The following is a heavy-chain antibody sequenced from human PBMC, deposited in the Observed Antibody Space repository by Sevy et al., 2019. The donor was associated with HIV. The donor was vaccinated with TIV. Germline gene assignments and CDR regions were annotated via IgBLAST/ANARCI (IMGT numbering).Heavy chain of an antibody. J-gene: IGHJ6*02. CDR1: GFSFDDHA. CDR2: ISWNSGSI. Sequence: GGSLRLSCAASGFSFDDHAMHWVRQAPGKGLEWVSGISWNSGSIGYADSVKGRFTSSRDNSKNTLYLQMNSLRVEDTAIYYCAKRGGHDTSGYVSYYYYGMDVWGQGTTVTVSS. D-gene: IGHD2-2*01. CDR3: AKRGGHDTSGYVSYYYYGMDV. V-gene: IGHV3-9*01.